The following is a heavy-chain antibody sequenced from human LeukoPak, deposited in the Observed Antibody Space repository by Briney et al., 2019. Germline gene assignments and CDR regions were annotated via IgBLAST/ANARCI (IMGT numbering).Heavy chain of an antibody. CDR3: ARGSRYQLPYAFDI. V-gene: IGHV3-30*02. CDR1: GFTFSSYG. CDR2: IRYDGSNK. J-gene: IGHJ3*02. D-gene: IGHD2-2*01. Sequence: GGSLRLSCAASGFTFSSYGMHWVRQAPGKGLEWVAFIRYDGSNKYYADSVKGRFTISRDNAKNSLYLQMNSLRAEDTAVYYCARGSRYQLPYAFDIWGQGTTVTVSS.